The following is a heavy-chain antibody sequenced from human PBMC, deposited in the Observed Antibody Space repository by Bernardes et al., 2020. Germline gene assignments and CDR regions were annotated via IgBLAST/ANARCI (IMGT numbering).Heavy chain of an antibody. J-gene: IGHJ4*02. CDR1: GGSISSGGYY. Sequence: SETLSLTCTVSGGSISSGGYYWSWIRQHPGKGLEWIGYIYYSGSTYYNPSLKSRVTISVDTSKNQFSLKLSSVTAADTAVYYCARDSVHPEYYDFWSGYPYFDYWGQGTLVTVSS. CDR3: ARDSVHPEYYDFWSGYPYFDY. V-gene: IGHV4-31*03. D-gene: IGHD3-3*01. CDR2: IYYSGST.